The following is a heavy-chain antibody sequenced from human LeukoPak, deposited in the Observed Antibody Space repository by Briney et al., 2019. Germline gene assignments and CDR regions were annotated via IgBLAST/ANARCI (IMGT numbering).Heavy chain of an antibody. Sequence: SGTLSLTCTVSVGSISSSSYYWGWIRQPPGKGLEWIGSIYYSGSTYYNPSLKSRVTISVDTSKNQFSLKLSSVTAADTAVYYCASRGGCSSTSCNNWFDPWGQGTLVTVSS. CDR2: IYYSGST. CDR3: ASRGGCSSTSCNNWFDP. J-gene: IGHJ5*02. CDR1: VGSISSSSYY. V-gene: IGHV4-39*07. D-gene: IGHD2-2*01.